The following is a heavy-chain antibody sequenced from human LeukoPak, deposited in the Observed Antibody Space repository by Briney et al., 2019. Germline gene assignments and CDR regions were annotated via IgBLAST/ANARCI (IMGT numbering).Heavy chain of an antibody. J-gene: IGHJ4*02. CDR2: ISSNGGST. CDR1: GFTLSSYA. Sequence: GGSLRLSCAASGFTLSSYAMHWVRQAPGKGLEYVSAISSNGGSTYYANFVKGRFTISRDNSKNTLYLQMGSLRAEDMAVYYCARGYCSSTSCFPFDYWGQGTLVTVSS. D-gene: IGHD2-2*01. CDR3: ARGYCSSTSCFPFDY. V-gene: IGHV3-64*01.